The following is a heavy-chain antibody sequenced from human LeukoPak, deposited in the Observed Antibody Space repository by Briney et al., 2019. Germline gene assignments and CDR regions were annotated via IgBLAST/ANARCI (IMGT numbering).Heavy chain of an antibody. V-gene: IGHV3-23*01. J-gene: IGHJ4*02. CDR1: GLTFSSYA. D-gene: IGHD6-13*01. Sequence: PGGSLRLSRAASGLTFSSYAMSWARQPPGRGLEGVSALSGSGGSTYYADSVKGRFTISRDNSKNTLYLQMNSLRAEDTAVYYCAKDRGIAAAGARHFDYCGQRTLVTVSS. CDR2: LSGSGGST. CDR3: AKDRGIAAAGARHFDY.